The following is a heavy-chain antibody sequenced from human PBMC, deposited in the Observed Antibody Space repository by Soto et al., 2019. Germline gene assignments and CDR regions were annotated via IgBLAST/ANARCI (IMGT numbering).Heavy chain of an antibody. Sequence: GASVKVSCKASGYTFSAYNVHWVRQAPGQGPQWVRWINLNTGVPNYGPEPKDRVTMTRDTSISTAYMKLNSLRSDDTAIYYCARDRTIFGLGWYYGMDVWG. V-gene: IGHV1-2*02. D-gene: IGHD3-3*01. CDR2: INLNTGVP. CDR1: GYTFSAYN. J-gene: IGHJ6*02. CDR3: ARDRTIFGLGWYYGMDV.